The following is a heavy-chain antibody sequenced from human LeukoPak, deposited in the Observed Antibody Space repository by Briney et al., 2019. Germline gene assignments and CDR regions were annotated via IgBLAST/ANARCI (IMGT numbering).Heavy chain of an antibody. CDR1: GFTSNNAW. Sequence: GGSLRLSCAASGFTSNNAWMNWVRQAPGKGLEWVGRIKSKNVGGTTDYAAPVKGRFTISRDDSKNTVYLQMNSLKIEDTAVYYCTSHAAFDPWGQGTLVTVSS. V-gene: IGHV3-15*01. J-gene: IGHJ5*02. CDR3: TSHAAFDP. CDR2: IKSKNVGGTT.